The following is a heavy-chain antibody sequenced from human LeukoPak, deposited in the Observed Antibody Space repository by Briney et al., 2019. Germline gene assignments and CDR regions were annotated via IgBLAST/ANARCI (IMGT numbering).Heavy chain of an antibody. V-gene: IGHV1-2*02. Sequence: ASVKVSCKASGYTFTSYAMNWVRQAPGQGLEWMGWINPNSGGTNYAQKFQGRVTMTRDTSISTAYMELSRLRSDDTAVYYCARDRIKKYDILTGYYASMLFDIWGQGTMVTVSS. CDR3: ARDRIKKYDILTGYYASMLFDI. CDR2: INPNSGGT. D-gene: IGHD3-9*01. J-gene: IGHJ3*02. CDR1: GYTFTSYA.